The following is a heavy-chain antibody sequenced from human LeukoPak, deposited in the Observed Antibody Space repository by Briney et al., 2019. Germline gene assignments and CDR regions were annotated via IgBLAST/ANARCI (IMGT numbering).Heavy chain of an antibody. CDR3: VRDPQGAVAGTFLDY. J-gene: IGHJ4*02. CDR1: GYTFTGYY. CDR2: INPNSGGT. Sequence: ASVKVSCKASGYTFTGYYMHWVRQAPGQGLEWMGWINPNSGGTNYAQKFQGRVTMTRDTSISTAYMELSRLRSDDTAVYYCVRDPQGAVAGTFLDYWGQGTLVTVSS. D-gene: IGHD6-19*01. V-gene: IGHV1-2*02.